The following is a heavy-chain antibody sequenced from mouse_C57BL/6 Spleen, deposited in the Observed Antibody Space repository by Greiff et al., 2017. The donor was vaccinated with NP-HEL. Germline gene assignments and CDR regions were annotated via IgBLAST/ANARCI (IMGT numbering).Heavy chain of an antibody. D-gene: IGHD1-1*01. CDR1: GYSITSGYY. CDR2: ISYDGSN. J-gene: IGHJ3*01. V-gene: IGHV3-6*01. CDR3: ARSPFGSSRFAY. Sequence: VQLKQSGPGLVKPSQSLSLTCSVTGYSITSGYYWNWIRQFPGNKLEWMGYISYDGSNNYNPSLKNRISITRDTSKNQFFLKLNSVTTEDTATYYGARSPFGSSRFAYWGQGTLVTVSA.